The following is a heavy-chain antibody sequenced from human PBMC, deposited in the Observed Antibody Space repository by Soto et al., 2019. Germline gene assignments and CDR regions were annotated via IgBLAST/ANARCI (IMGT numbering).Heavy chain of an antibody. V-gene: IGHV5-10-1*01. CDR3: ARLPYYYDSSGYYRALDY. J-gene: IGHJ4*02. Sequence: GESLKISCKGSGYSFTSYWISWVRQMPGKGLEWMGRIDPSDSYTNYSPSFQGHVTISADKSISTAYLQWSSLKASDTAMYYCARLPYYYDSSGYYRALDYWGQGTLVTVSS. D-gene: IGHD3-22*01. CDR1: GYSFTSYW. CDR2: IDPSDSYT.